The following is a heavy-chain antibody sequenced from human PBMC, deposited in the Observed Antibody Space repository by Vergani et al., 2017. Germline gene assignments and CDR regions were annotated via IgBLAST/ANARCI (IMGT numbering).Heavy chain of an antibody. V-gene: IGHV3-30*18. D-gene: IGHD2-2*01. CDR1: GFTFSSYG. Sequence: VQLVESGGGLVKPGGSLRLSCAASGFTFSSYGMHWVRQAPGKGLEWVAVISYDGSNKYYADSVKGRFTISRDNSKNTLYLQMNSLRAEDTAVYYCAKEVYCSSTSCSNYYYYGMDVWGQGP. CDR2: ISYDGSNK. J-gene: IGHJ6*02. CDR3: AKEVYCSSTSCSNYYYYGMDV.